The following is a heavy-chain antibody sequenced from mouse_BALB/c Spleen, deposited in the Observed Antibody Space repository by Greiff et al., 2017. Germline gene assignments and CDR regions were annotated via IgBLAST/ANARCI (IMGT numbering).Heavy chain of an antibody. CDR1: GYTFTSYW. V-gene: IGHV1-4*01. D-gene: IGHD1-1*01. Sequence: QVQLKESGAELVRPGSSVKISCKASGYTFTSYWMHWVKQRPGQGLEWIGYINPSTGYTEYNQKFKDKATLTADKSSSTAYMQLSSLTSEDSAVYYCANPTVVEGVYYAMDYWGQGTSVTVSS. CDR2: INPSTGYT. CDR3: ANPTVVEGVYYAMDY. J-gene: IGHJ4*01.